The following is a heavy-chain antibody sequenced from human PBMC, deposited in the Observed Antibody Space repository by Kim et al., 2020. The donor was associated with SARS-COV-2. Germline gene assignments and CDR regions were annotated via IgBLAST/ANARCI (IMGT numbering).Heavy chain of an antibody. D-gene: IGHD5-18*01. CDR3: ARDPGYSYGSHFDY. CDR1: GFTFSSYS. V-gene: IGHV3-48*04. Sequence: GGSLRLSCAASGFTFSSYSMNWVRQAPGKGLEWVSYITSSSSTIYYADSVKGRFTISRDNAKNSLYLQMNSLRAEDTAVYYCARDPGYSYGSHFDYWGQGTLVTVSS. CDR2: ITSSSSTI. J-gene: IGHJ4*02.